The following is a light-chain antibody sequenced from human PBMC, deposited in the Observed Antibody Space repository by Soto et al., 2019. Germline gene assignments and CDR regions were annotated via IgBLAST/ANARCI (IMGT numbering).Light chain of an antibody. J-gene: IGLJ2*01. CDR3: AAWDDSLNGPV. Sequence: QSVLTQPSSVSEAPRQRVTISCSGSSSNIGKNAVTWYQQVPGKAPKLIIYYDDLLPSGVSDRFSGSKSGSSASLAISGLQSEDEADYYCAAWDDSLNGPVFGGGTQPTVL. V-gene: IGLV1-36*01. CDR1: SSNIGKNA. CDR2: YDD.